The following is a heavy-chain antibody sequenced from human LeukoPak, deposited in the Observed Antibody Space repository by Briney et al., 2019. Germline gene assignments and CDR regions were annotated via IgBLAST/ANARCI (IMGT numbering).Heavy chain of an antibody. CDR1: GFTFSSYS. CDR3: ARDEWGDAFDI. J-gene: IGHJ3*02. Sequence: GGSLRLSCAASGFTFSSYSMNWVRQAPGKGLEWVSSISSSSSYIHTADPVRGRFTISRDNAKNSLFLQMNSLRAEDTAVYYCARDEWGDAFDIWGQGTMVTVFS. CDR2: ISSSSSYI. V-gene: IGHV3-21*01. D-gene: IGHD1-26*01.